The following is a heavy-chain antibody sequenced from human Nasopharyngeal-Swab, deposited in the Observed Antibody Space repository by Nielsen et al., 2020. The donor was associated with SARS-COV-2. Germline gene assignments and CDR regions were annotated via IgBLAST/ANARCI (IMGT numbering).Heavy chain of an antibody. V-gene: IGHV3-15*01. Sequence: GESLKISCAASGFIFSQTWLNWVRQAPGKGLEWVGRIKSKNVGGTTDYAASVKGRFVISRDDSKKVLYLQVNSLKTEDTGIYYCTTVLEWGQGTLVSVSS. J-gene: IGHJ4*02. CDR2: IKSKNVGGTT. CDR3: TTVLE. CDR1: GFIFSQTW.